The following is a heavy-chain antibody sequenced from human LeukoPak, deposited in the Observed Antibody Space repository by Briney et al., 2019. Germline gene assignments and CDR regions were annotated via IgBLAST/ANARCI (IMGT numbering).Heavy chain of an antibody. CDR1: GLTFSSYS. CDR2: ISSSGSTI. CDR3: ARTTVFDY. Sequence: GGSLRLSCATSGLTFSSYSMSWVHQAPGKGLEWVSYISSSGSTIYYAASVKGRFTISRDNARKSVYLQMNSLRDEDTAVYYCARTTVFDYWGQGTLVTVSS. D-gene: IGHD1-14*01. J-gene: IGHJ4*02. V-gene: IGHV3-48*02.